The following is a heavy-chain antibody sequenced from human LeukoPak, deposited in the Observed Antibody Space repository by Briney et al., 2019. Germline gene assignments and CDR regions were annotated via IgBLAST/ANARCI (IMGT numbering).Heavy chain of an antibody. CDR1: GFTFNSYS. V-gene: IGHV3-23*01. J-gene: IGHJ3*02. CDR2: LSASGGGT. D-gene: IGHD5-18*01. CDR3: ATVLHTSMTTWAAFDT. Sequence: GGSLRLSCAASGFTFNSYSMNWVRQTPGKGLEWVSALSASGGGTFYAPSVKGRFTISRDNSKNTVSLQMNSLRAEDTALYYCATVLHTSMTTWAAFDTWGQGTMVTVSS.